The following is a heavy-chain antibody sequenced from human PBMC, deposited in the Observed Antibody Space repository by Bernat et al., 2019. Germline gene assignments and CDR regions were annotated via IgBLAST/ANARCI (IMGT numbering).Heavy chain of an antibody. CDR2: ISYDGSNK. CDR3: AKDHGGKTGAFDY. CDR1: GFTFSSYG. J-gene: IGHJ4*02. D-gene: IGHD1-1*01. V-gene: IGHV3-30*18. Sequence: QVQLVESGGGVVQPGRSLSLSCAASGFTFSSYGMHWVRQAPGKGLEWVAVISYDGSNKYYADSVKGRFTISRDNSKNTLYLQMNSLRAEDTAVYYCAKDHGGKTGAFDYWGQGTLVTVSS.